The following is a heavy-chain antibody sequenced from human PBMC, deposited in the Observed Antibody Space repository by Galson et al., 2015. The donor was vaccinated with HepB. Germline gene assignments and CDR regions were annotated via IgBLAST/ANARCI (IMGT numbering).Heavy chain of an antibody. V-gene: IGHV3-23*01. CDR2: ISGSGGST. J-gene: IGHJ4*02. CDR1: GFTFSSYA. D-gene: IGHD1-26*01. CDR3: ARQTYSGRKYYFDY. Sequence: SLRLSCAASGFTFSSYAMSWVRQAPGKGLEWVSAISGSGGSTYYADSVKGRFTISRDNSKNTLYLQMNSLRAEDTAVYYCARQTYSGRKYYFDYWGQGTLVTVSS.